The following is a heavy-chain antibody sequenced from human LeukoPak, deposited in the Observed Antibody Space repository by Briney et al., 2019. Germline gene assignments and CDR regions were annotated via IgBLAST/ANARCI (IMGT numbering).Heavy chain of an antibody. CDR3: ASALRYFDWLLPYDAFDI. CDR1: GGSISSYY. Sequence: SETLSLTCTVSGGSISSYYWSWIRQPAGKGLEWIGRIYTSGSTNYNPSLKSRVTMSVDTSKNQFSLKLSSVTAADTAVYYCASALRYFDWLLPYDAFDIWGQGTMVTVSS. J-gene: IGHJ3*02. D-gene: IGHD3-9*01. CDR2: IYTSGST. V-gene: IGHV4-4*07.